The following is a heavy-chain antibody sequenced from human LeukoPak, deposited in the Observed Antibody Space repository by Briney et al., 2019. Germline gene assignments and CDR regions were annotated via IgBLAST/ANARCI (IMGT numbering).Heavy chain of an antibody. J-gene: IGHJ6*02. CDR2: TFTSGGT. CDR3: ARAPNWGSSYYYYYGMDV. CDR1: GGSMSPYY. D-gene: IGHD7-27*01. V-gene: IGHV4-4*09. Sequence: RSSETLSLTCTVSGGSMSPYYWSWIRQTPGKGLEWIGYTFTSGGTNYNPSLKSRVTISVDTSKNQFSLKMTSVTAADTAVYYCARAPNWGSSYYYYYGMDVWGQGTTVTVSS.